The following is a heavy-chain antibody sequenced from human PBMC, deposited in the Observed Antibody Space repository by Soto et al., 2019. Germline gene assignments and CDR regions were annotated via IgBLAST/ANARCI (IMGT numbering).Heavy chain of an antibody. CDR2: MNSDGSTK. V-gene: IGHV3-74*01. Sequence: GGSLRLSCEASGYNFSPFWMHWVRQAPGKGLVWVSHMNSDGSTKVYADSVKGRFTISRDNSKSTLFLQMDNLRAEDTAVYYCARTVVVSASPVGYPIDVWGQGTTVTVS. CDR1: GYNFSPFW. J-gene: IGHJ6*02. D-gene: IGHD2-15*01. CDR3: ARTVVVSASPVGYPIDV.